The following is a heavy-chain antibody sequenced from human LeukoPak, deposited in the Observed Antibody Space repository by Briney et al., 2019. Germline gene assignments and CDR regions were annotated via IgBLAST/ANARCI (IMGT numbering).Heavy chain of an antibody. J-gene: IGHJ6*02. CDR2: IKQDGSEK. Sequence: GGSLRLSCAASGFTFSSYWMSWVRQAPGKGLGWVANIKQDGSEKYYVDSVKGRFTISRDNAKNSLYLQMNSLRAEDTAVYYCARESYHSSSWYYYYYYYGMDVWGQGTTVTVSS. V-gene: IGHV3-7*01. CDR1: GFTFSSYW. D-gene: IGHD6-13*01. CDR3: ARESYHSSSWYYYYYYYGMDV.